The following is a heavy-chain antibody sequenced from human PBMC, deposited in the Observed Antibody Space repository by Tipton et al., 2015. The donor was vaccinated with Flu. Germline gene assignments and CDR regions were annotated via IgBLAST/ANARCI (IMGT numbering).Heavy chain of an antibody. CDR3: ARARSMVRGYNWFDP. CDR1: GGSISSYY. Sequence: TLSLTCTVSGGSISSYYWSWIRQPPGKGLEWIGEINHSGSTNYNPSLKSRVTISVDTSKNQFSLKLSSVTAADTAVYYCARARSMVRGYNWFDPWGQGTLVTVSS. V-gene: IGHV4-34*01. J-gene: IGHJ5*02. CDR2: INHSGST. D-gene: IGHD3-10*01.